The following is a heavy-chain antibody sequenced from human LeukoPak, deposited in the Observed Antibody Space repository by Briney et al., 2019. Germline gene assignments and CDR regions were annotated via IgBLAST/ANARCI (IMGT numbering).Heavy chain of an antibody. D-gene: IGHD3-22*01. J-gene: IGHJ4*02. V-gene: IGHV1-69*06. CDR2: IIPIFGTA. CDR1: GGTFSSYA. Sequence: VASVKVSCKASGGTFSSYAISWVRQAPGQGLEWMGGIIPIFGTANYAQKFQGRVTITADKSTSTAYMELSSLRSEDTAVYYCARAYTYYYDSSGYYGDYFDYWGQGTLVTVSS. CDR3: ARAYTYYYDSSGYYGDYFDY.